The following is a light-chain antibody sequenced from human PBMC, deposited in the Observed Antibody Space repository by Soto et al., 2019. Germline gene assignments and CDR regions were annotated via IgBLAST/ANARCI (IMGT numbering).Light chain of an antibody. CDR3: SSYAAANNFVV. Sequence: QAVVTQPPSASGSPGQSVTISCTGSSSDIGAYDYVSWYQQFPGKAPKLIIYEVNARPSGVPERFSGSKSGNTASLTVSGLQFEDEADYICSSYAAANNFVVFGGGTKLTVL. V-gene: IGLV2-8*01. J-gene: IGLJ2*01. CDR2: EVN. CDR1: SSDIGAYDY.